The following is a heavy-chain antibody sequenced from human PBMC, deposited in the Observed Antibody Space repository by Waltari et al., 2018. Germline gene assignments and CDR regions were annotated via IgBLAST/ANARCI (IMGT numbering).Heavy chain of an antibody. CDR3: AKDWRRSLEYLDWLLFALDD. Sequence: EVQLLESGGGLVQPGGSLRLSCAASGFTFSDHAMSWVRQAPGRGLEGGSATTGSGDRTYYARSLKGRFTVSRDKSKSTLYLQMNSLTAEDTAVYYCAKDWRRSLEYLDWLLFALDDWGQGTLVTVSS. V-gene: IGHV3-23*01. J-gene: IGHJ4*02. D-gene: IGHD3-9*01. CDR2: TTGSGDRT. CDR1: GFTFSDHA.